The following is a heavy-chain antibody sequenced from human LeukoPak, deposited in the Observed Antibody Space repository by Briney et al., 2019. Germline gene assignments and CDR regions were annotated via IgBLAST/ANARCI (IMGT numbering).Heavy chain of an antibody. CDR3: AKDRSSGWYPRVTYYMDV. CDR2: IRYDGSNK. CDR1: GFTFSSYG. J-gene: IGHJ6*03. Sequence: GGSLRLSCGASGFTFSSYGMHWVRQAPGKGLEWVAFIRYDGSNKYYADSVKGRFTISRDNSKNTLYLQMNSLRAEDTAVYYCAKDRSSGWYPRVTYYMDVWGKGTTVTVSS. D-gene: IGHD6-13*01. V-gene: IGHV3-30*02.